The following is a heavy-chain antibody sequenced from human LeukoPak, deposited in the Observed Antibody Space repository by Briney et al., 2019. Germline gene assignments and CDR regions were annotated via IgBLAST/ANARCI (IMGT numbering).Heavy chain of an antibody. D-gene: IGHD6-13*01. CDR2: ISSNGGST. CDR1: GFTFSSYA. CDR3: ARDLRYSSPSAPEYYYYMDV. J-gene: IGHJ6*03. Sequence: GGSLRLSCAASGFTFSSYAMHWVRQAPGKGLEYVSAISSNGGSTYYANSVKGRFTISRDNSKNTLYLQMGSLRAEDMAVYYCARDLRYSSPSAPEYYYYMDVWGKGTTVTVSS. V-gene: IGHV3-64*01.